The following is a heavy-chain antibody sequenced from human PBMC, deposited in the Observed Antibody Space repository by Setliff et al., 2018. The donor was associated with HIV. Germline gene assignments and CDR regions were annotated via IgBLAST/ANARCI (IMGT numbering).Heavy chain of an antibody. D-gene: IGHD4-4*01. J-gene: IGHJ3*01. V-gene: IGHV4-39*02. CDR3: ARELDNSDNSDPFDV. Sequence: SETLSLTCSVSGDSIRNSRDYWGWIRQPPGKGLEWLGNIYYSGTTYYSPSLNSRVTISVDRSRNHFSLRLSAVTAADTAVYYCARELDNSDNSDPFDVWGQGTMVT. CDR1: GDSIRNSRDY. CDR2: IYYSGTT.